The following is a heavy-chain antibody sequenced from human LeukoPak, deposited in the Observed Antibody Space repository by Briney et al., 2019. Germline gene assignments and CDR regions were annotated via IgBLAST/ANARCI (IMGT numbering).Heavy chain of an antibody. V-gene: IGHV3-23*01. CDR3: ARASGIDY. J-gene: IGHJ4*02. Sequence: GGSLRLSCAASGFTFSSYAMSWVRQAPGKGLEWVSAISGSGGRTHYADSVKGRFTISRDNPKKTLYLQMNSLRDEDTAVYYCARASGIDYWGQGTLVTVSS. CDR1: GFTFSSYA. CDR2: ISGSGGRT. D-gene: IGHD6-19*01.